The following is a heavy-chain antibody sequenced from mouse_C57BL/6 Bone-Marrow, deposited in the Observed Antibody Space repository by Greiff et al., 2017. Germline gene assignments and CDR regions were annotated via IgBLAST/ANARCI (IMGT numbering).Heavy chain of an antibody. CDR3: ARASYYCKRGYYVDY. Sequence: VQLLQPGAGLVMPGASVKLSCAASGYTFTSYWMHWVKQRPGQGLEWIAEIGPSGSYTNYTHKFKGRSTFSGDKSSSTAYMQISSLTSEDSAVYYCARASYYCKRGYYVDYWGQGTTLTVSA. V-gene: IGHV1-69*01. D-gene: IGHD2-1*01. J-gene: IGHJ2*01. CDR1: GYTFTSYW. CDR2: IGPSGSYT.